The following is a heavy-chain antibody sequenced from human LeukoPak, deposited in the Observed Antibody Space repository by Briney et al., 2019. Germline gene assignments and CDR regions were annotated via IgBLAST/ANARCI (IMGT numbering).Heavy chain of an antibody. J-gene: IGHJ4*02. CDR3: TTALPWDWNYQFASFFDY. CDR1: GFSFSNAW. CDR2: IKTKADGGTT. D-gene: IGHD1-7*01. V-gene: IGHV3-15*01. Sequence: PGGSLRLSCAASGFSFSNAWMSWVRQAPGKGLEWVGRIKTKADGGTTDYAAPVKGRFTISRDDSKNTLYLQMNSLKTEDTAVYYCTTALPWDWNYQFASFFDYWGQGTLVTVSS.